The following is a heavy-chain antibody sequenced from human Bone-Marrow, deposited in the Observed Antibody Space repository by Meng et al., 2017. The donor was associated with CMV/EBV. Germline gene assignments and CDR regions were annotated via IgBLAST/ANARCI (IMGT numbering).Heavy chain of an antibody. V-gene: IGHV3-23*01. Sequence: AASGFTFNNYAISWVRQAPGKGLEWVSVIGTGGSTYYADSVKGRFTISRDNSRNTVYLQMNTLGAEDTAVYHCSKGASTAMVTDFDYWGQGTLVTVSS. D-gene: IGHD5-18*01. CDR2: IGTGGST. CDR3: SKGASTAMVTDFDY. J-gene: IGHJ4*02. CDR1: GFTFNNYA.